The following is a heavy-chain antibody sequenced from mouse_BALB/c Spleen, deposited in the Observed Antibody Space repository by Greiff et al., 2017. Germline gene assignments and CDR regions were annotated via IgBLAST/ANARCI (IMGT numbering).Heavy chain of an antibody. CDR3: ARAYYSSSLDY. V-gene: IGHV5-4*02. Sequence: EVKLVESGGGLVKPGGSLKLSCAASGFTFSDYYLYWVRQTPEKRLEWVATISHGGSYTYYPDSVKGRFTISRDNAKNNLYLQMSSLKSEDTAMYDSARAYYSSSLDYWGEGTTRTVSS. CDR1: GFTFSDYY. CDR2: ISHGGSYT. D-gene: IGHD1-1*01. J-gene: IGHJ2*01.